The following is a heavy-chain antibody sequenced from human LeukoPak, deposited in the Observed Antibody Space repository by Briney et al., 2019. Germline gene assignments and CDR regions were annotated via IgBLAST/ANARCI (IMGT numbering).Heavy chain of an antibody. Sequence: KASETPSLTCTVSGGSISSYYWSWIRQPPGKGLEWIGYFYYSGSTNYNPSLKSRVTISVDTSKNQFSLKLSSVTAADTAVYYCARDRSYIWFDPWGQGTLVTVSS. CDR3: ARDRSYIWFDP. CDR1: GGSISSYY. J-gene: IGHJ5*02. V-gene: IGHV4-59*01. CDR2: FYYSGST. D-gene: IGHD1-26*01.